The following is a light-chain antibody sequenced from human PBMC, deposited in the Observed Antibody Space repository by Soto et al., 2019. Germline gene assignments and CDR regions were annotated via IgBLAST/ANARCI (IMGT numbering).Light chain of an antibody. CDR3: SAYTARSTLV. Sequence: QSALTQPASVSGSAGQSITISCSGTMRDVGAYNLVSWYQQHPGTAPKLIIYEVRNRPSGISSRFSGSRSGNTASLTISGLQSDDAGDYYRSAYTARSTLVFGGGTKLTVL. V-gene: IGLV2-14*01. J-gene: IGLJ3*02. CDR1: MRDVGAYNL. CDR2: EVR.